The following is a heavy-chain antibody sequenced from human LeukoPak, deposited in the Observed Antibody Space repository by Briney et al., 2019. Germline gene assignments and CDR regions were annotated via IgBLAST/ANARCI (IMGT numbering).Heavy chain of an antibody. D-gene: IGHD3-22*01. CDR3: ARVTWDYYDSSGYAFDI. CDR1: GGSFSGYY. V-gene: IGHV4-34*01. Sequence: SETLSLTCAVYGGSFSGYYWSWIRQPPGKGLEWIGEINHSGSTNYNPSLKSRVTISVDTSKNQFSLKLSSVTAADTAVYYCARVTWDYYDSSGYAFDIWGQGTMVTVSS. CDR2: INHSGST. J-gene: IGHJ3*02.